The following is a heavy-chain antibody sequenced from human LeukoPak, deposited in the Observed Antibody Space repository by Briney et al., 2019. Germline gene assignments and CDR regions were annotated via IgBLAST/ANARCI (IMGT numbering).Heavy chain of an antibody. D-gene: IGHD5-12*01. V-gene: IGHV1-69*13. J-gene: IGHJ4*02. CDR3: ARGTTGYLQTFDS. CDR1: GGTFSSYA. Sequence: SVKVSCKASGGTFSSYAISWVRQAPGQGLEWMGGIIPIFGTANYAQKFQGRVTITADESTSTAYMELSSLRSDDMSVYYCARGTTGYLQTFDSWGQGTLVTVSS. CDR2: IIPIFGTA.